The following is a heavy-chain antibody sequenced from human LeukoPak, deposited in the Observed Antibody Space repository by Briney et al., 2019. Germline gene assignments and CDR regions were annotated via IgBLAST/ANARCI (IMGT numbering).Heavy chain of an antibody. J-gene: IGHJ4*02. CDR2: ISGSGGST. CDR3: AKRRAVVSGSYYDFDY. V-gene: IGHV3-23*01. D-gene: IGHD3-10*01. CDR1: GFTFSSYA. Sequence: PGGSLRLSCAASGFTFSSYAMTWVRQAPGQGLKWVSAISGSGGSTYYADSVKGRFTISRYNSKNTLYLQLNSLRAEDTAVYYCAKRRAVVSGSYYDFDYWGQGTLVTVSS.